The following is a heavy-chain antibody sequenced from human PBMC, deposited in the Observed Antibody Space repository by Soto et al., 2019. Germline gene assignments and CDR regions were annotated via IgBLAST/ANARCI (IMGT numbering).Heavy chain of an antibody. CDR1: GGSISSYY. J-gene: IGHJ6*02. V-gene: IGHV4-59*12. CDR2: IYHSGST. D-gene: IGHD3-9*01. Sequence: PSETLSLTCTVSGGSISSYYWSWIRQPPGKGLEWIGYIYHSGSTNYNPSLKSRVTISVDKSKNQFSLKLSSVTAADTAVYYCAREANYDILTGYYYYYYYGMDVWGQGTTVTVSS. CDR3: AREANYDILTGYYYYYYYGMDV.